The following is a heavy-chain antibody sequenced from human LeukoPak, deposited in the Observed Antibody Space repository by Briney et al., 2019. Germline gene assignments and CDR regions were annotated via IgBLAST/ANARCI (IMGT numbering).Heavy chain of an antibody. CDR2: ISSSSSYI. Sequence: PGGSLRLSCAASGFTFSSYSMNWVRQAPGKGLEWVSSISSSSSYIYYADSVKGRFTISRDNAKNSLYLQMNSLRAEDTAVYYCARDTRPDYGGNSGWYFDLWGRGTLVTVSS. CDR1: GFTFSSYS. J-gene: IGHJ2*01. D-gene: IGHD4-23*01. V-gene: IGHV3-21*01. CDR3: ARDTRPDYGGNSGWYFDL.